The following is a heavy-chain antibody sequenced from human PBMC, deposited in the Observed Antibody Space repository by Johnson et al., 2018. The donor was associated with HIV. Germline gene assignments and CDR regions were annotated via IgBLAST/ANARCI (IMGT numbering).Heavy chain of an antibody. J-gene: IGHJ3*02. V-gene: IGHV3-30-3*01. CDR2: ISYDGSSK. Sequence: QVLLVESGGGVVQPGRSLRLSCAASGFTFSSYAMHWVRQAPGKGLEWVAVISYDGSSKYYADSVKGRFTISRDNSKNTLYLQMNSLRAEDTAVYYCARDRGRAYYNFWSGTRSACAFDIWGQGTMVTVSS. CDR1: GFTFSSYA. CDR3: ARDRGRAYYNFWSGTRSACAFDI. D-gene: IGHD3-3*01.